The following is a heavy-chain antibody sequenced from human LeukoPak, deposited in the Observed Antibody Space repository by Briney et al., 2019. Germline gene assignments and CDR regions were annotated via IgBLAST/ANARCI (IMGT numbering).Heavy chain of an antibody. J-gene: IGHJ4*02. CDR3: AKDATQYCGGDCPLDY. Sequence: GGSLRLSCAAAGFTFSSYAVHWVRQARGKGLEYVSAITSNGGSTYYADFVNGIFTISRHNSKSTLYLQMGSLRDEDMAVYYCAKDATQYCGGDCPLDYWGQGTLVTVSS. CDR1: GFTFSSYA. D-gene: IGHD2-21*02. CDR2: ITSNGGST. V-gene: IGHV3-64*02.